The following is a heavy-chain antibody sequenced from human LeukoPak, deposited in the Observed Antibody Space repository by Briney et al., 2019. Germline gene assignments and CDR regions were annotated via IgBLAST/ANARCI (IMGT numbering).Heavy chain of an antibody. CDR1: GGSISSSSNY. J-gene: IGHJ4*02. Sequence: SETLSLTCTVSGGSISSSSNYWGWIRQPPGKGLEWIANIYYSGSTYYNPSLKSRVTISVDTSKNQFSLRLSSVTAADTAIYYCARRNYDNVWGMYHSHFDFWGQGTLVTVSS. V-gene: IGHV4-39*01. D-gene: IGHD3-16*01. CDR2: IYYSGST. CDR3: ARRNYDNVWGMYHSHFDF.